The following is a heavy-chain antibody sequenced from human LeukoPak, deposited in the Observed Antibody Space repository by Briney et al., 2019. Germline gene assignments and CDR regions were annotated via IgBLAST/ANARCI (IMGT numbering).Heavy chain of an antibody. CDR2: IYHSGST. D-gene: IGHD2-21*02. Sequence: SETLSLTCAVSGGSISSGGYSWSWIRQPPGKGLEWIGYIYHSGSTYYNPSLKSRVTISVDRSKNQFSLKLSSVTAADTAVYYCARAGGDCQVDYWGQGTLVTVSS. J-gene: IGHJ4*02. CDR3: ARAGGDCQVDY. CDR1: GGSISSGGYS. V-gene: IGHV4-30-2*01.